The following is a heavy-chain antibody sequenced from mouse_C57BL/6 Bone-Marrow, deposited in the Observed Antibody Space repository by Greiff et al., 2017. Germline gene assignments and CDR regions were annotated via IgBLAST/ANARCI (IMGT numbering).Heavy chain of an antibody. CDR3: ARKLRQPAFGFAY. V-gene: IGHV1-9*01. CDR2: FLPGSGST. J-gene: IGHJ3*01. D-gene: IGHD3-2*01. CDR1: GYTFTGYW. Sequence: VQLQESGAELMKPGASVKLSCKATGYTFTGYWIEWVKQRPGHGLEWIGEFLPGSGSTNYNEKFKGKATFTADTSSNTAYLELSSLTTEDSAIYYSARKLRQPAFGFAYWGQGTLVTVSA.